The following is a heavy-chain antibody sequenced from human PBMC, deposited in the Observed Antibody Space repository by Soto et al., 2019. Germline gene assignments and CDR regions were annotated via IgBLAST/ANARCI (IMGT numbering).Heavy chain of an antibody. CDR2: IYYSGST. V-gene: IGHV4-39*01. D-gene: IGHD5-18*01. J-gene: IGHJ6*02. Sequence: SGTLSLTCTVSGGSISSSRYYWGWLRQPPGKGLEWIGSIYYSGSTYYNPSLKSRVTISVETSKNQFSLNLSSVTAADTAVYYCGGGRGVWIQLWLPYYYGMDVWGQGTTV. CDR1: GGSISSSRYY. CDR3: GGGRGVWIQLWLPYYYGMDV.